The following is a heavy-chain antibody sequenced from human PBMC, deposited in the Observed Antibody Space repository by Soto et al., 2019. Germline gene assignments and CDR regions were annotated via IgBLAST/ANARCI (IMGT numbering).Heavy chain of an antibody. CDR2: ISYDGSNK. CDR1: GFTFSSYA. V-gene: IGHV3-30-3*01. Sequence: GGSLRLSCAASGFTFSSYAMHWVRQAPGKGLEWVAVISYDGSNKYYADSVKGRFTISRDNSKNTLYLQMNSLRAEDTAVYYCARGDKDGLVMGYFDYWGQGTLVTVSS. CDR3: ARGDKDGLVMGYFDY. J-gene: IGHJ4*02. D-gene: IGHD3-9*01.